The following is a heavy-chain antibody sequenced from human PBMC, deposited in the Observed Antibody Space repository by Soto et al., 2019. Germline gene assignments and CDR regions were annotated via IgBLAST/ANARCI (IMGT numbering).Heavy chain of an antibody. CDR1: GGSISSGGYY. V-gene: IGHV4-31*03. CDR2: IYYSGST. J-gene: IGHJ5*02. CDR3: ARGGRKKNQATRETVVYWFDP. Sequence: SETLSLTCTVSGGSISSGGYYWSWIRQHPGKGLEWIGYIYYSGSTYYNPSLNSRVTISVDTSKNQFSLKLSSVTAADTAVYYCARGGRKKNQATRETVVYWFDPWGQGTLVTVSS. D-gene: IGHD2-15*01.